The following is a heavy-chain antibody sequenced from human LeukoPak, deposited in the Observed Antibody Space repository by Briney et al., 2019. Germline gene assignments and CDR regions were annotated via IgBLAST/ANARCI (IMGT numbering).Heavy chain of an antibody. Sequence: PGWSLRLSCAASGFTFSSYGMHWVRQAPGKGLEWVAVISYDGSNKYYADSVKGRFTISRDNSKNTLYLQMNSLRAEDTAVYYCAKDRGYCSGGSCMRIDYWGQGTLVTVSS. CDR2: ISYDGSNK. V-gene: IGHV3-30*18. CDR1: GFTFSSYG. J-gene: IGHJ4*02. D-gene: IGHD2-15*01. CDR3: AKDRGYCSGGSCMRIDY.